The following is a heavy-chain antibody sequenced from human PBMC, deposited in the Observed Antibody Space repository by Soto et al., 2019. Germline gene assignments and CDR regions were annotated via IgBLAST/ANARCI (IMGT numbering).Heavy chain of an antibody. CDR3: ARVVPGAEAWFGP. CDR2: ISLYSDGT. D-gene: IGHD2-2*01. CDR1: GYTFSNYG. V-gene: IGHV1-18*01. J-gene: IGHJ5*02. Sequence: GASVKVSCKTSGYTFSNYGITWVRQAPGQPLEWLGWISLYSDGTNYAQKFQGRVSMTTETSTTTAYMELRSLRSDDTAVYYCARVVPGAEAWFGPWGQGAMVTVPS.